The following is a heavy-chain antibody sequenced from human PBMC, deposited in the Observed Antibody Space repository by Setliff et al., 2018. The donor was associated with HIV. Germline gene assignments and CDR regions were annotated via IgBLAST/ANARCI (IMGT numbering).Heavy chain of an antibody. CDR1: GFTFSSYS. J-gene: IGHJ4*02. CDR2: ISSSSSYI. CDR3: ARRSFYSSSGYYARFDH. D-gene: IGHD3-22*01. Sequence: PGGSLRLSCAASGFTFSSYSMNWVRQAPGKGLEWVSSISSSSSYIYYADSVKGRFTTSRDNAKNSLYLQMNSLRAEDTAVYYCARRSFYSSSGYYARFDHWGQGTLVTVSS. V-gene: IGHV3-21*04.